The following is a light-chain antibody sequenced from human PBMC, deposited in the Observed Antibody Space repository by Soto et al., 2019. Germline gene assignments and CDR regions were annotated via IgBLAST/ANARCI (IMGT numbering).Light chain of an antibody. J-gene: IGKJ1*01. CDR3: QEYIQWPPGM. Sequence: ETTLTQSPATLSASPGERVTLSCRATQSVTYNLAWYQQKPGQAPRLLIYGASTRPTGIPARFSGRGSGTEFTLTITSLQSEDFAVYYCQEYIQWPPGMFGPGTTVDIK. CDR2: GAS. V-gene: IGKV3-15*01. CDR1: QSVTYN.